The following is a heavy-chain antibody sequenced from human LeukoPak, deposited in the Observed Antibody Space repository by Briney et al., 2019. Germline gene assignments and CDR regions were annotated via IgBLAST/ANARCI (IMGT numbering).Heavy chain of an antibody. J-gene: IGHJ3*01. CDR1: GFSINSHY. CDR2: SYISGST. V-gene: IGHV4-4*07. D-gene: IGHD6-13*01. CDR3: AREGAAAGTPRAFDL. Sequence: SENLSLTSSGSGFSINSHYWTWIRQPPGKGLERMGRSYISGSTNYSPSLMSRVTMSVDTSKNQFSLKLSSVTAADTAVYYCAREGAAAGTPRAFDLWGQGTMVTVSS.